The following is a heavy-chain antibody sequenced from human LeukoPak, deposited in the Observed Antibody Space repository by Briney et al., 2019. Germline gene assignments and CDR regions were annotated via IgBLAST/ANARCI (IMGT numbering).Heavy chain of an antibody. D-gene: IGHD6-13*01. V-gene: IGHV3-30*18. CDR3: AKVSYAAAAGEHDY. CDR1: GFTFSSYG. J-gene: IGHJ4*02. Sequence: GGSLRHSCAASGFTFSSYGMHWVRQAPGKGLEWVAVISYDGSNKYYADSVKGRFTISRDNSKNTLYLQMNSLRAEDTAVYYCAKVSYAAAAGEHDYWGQGTLVTVSS. CDR2: ISYDGSNK.